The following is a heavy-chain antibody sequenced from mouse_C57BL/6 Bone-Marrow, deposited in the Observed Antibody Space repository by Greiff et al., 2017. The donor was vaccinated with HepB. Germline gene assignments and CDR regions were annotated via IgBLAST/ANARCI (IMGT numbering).Heavy chain of an antibody. CDR3: ARDCYGYPWFAY. D-gene: IGHD2-2*01. CDR1: GYTFTDYY. V-gene: IGHV1-76*01. CDR2: IYPGSGNT. Sequence: QVQLQQSGAELVRPGASVKLSCKASGYTFTDYYINWVKQRPGQGLEWIARIYPGSGNTYYNEKFKGKATLTAEKYSSTAYMQLSSLTSEDSAFYFCARDCYGYPWFAYWGQGTLVTVSA. J-gene: IGHJ3*01.